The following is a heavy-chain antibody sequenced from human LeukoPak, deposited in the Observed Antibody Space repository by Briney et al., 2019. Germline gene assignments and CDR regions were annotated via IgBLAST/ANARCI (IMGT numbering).Heavy chain of an antibody. D-gene: IGHD6-13*01. CDR2: ISGNGDYT. CDR3: AKRGIATAAYFDY. V-gene: IGHV3-23*01. CDR1: GFTFSSYA. Sequence: GGSLRLSCAASGFTFSSYAMSWVRQAPGKGLEWVSTISGNGDYTFYADSVKGRFTISRDNSKNTLYLQMNSLRADDTAVYYCAKRGIATAAYFDYWGQGTPVSVSS. J-gene: IGHJ4*02.